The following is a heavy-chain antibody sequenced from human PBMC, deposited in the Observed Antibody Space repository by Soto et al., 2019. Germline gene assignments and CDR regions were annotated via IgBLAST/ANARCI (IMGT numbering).Heavy chain of an antibody. D-gene: IGHD1-1*01. CDR3: ARDLNNWNDAWEFDY. J-gene: IGHJ4*02. CDR1: GGSISSYY. CDR2: IYYSGST. Sequence: SETLSLTCTVSGGSISSYYWSWIRQPPGKGLEWIGYIYYSGSTNYNPSLKSRVTISVGTSKNQFSLKLSSVTAADTAVYYCARDLNNWNDAWEFDYWGQGTLVTVSS. V-gene: IGHV4-59*01.